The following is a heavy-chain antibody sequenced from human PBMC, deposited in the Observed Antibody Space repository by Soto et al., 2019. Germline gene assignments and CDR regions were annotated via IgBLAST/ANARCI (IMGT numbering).Heavy chain of an antibody. V-gene: IGHV6-1*01. D-gene: IGHD1-1*01. CDR1: GGSVSSNSSA. CDR2: TYYRSRWYN. Sequence: SQALSLTCAISGGSVSSNSSAWNWIRQSPSRGLEWLGRTYYRSRWYNDYAVSVKSRITVNPDPSTNQFSLHLYSVTPEETVLYYCDGTKALQWYYMDVCDKGTTVTVSS. J-gene: IGHJ6*03. CDR3: DGTKALQWYYMDV.